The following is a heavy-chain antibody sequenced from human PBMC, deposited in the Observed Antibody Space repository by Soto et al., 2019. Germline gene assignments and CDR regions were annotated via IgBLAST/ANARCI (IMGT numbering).Heavy chain of an antibody. CDR2: INHSGST. Sequence: SETLSLTCTVSGGSISSYYWSWIRQPPGKGLEWIGEINHSGSTNYNPSLKSRVTISVDTSKNQFSLKLSSVTAADTAVYYCARGLGRGLAGYYFDYWGQGTLVTVSS. J-gene: IGHJ4*02. V-gene: IGHV4-34*01. CDR3: ARGLGRGLAGYYFDY. CDR1: GGSISSYY.